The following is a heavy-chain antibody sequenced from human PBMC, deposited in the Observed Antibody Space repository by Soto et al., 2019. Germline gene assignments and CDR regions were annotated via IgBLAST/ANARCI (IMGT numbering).Heavy chain of an antibody. CDR1: GLTFSSYS. Sequence: GGSLRLSCAASGLTFSSYSMVWVRQAPEKGLEWVSSIGGSSGHIYYADSLKGRFTISRDNAKNSLYLQMNSLRVDDTAVYYCARTNGAYSNYFDYWGQGTLVTVSS. CDR2: IGGSSGHI. CDR3: ARTNGAYSNYFDY. D-gene: IGHD2-8*01. J-gene: IGHJ4*02. V-gene: IGHV3-21*01.